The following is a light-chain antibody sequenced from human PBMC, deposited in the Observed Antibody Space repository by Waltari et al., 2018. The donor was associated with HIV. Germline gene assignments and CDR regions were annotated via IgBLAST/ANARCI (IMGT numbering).Light chain of an antibody. J-gene: IGLJ3*02. CDR3: ETWENSLSAGV. Sequence: QSVLTQPPSVSAAPGQKFTISCSGRTSNIGEHYVSWYQQLPGTAPKLLIYGNDKRPSGIPDRFSASKSGTSATLDITGVQSGDGADYYCETWENSLSAGVFGGGTKLTVL. CDR2: GND. V-gene: IGLV1-51*01. CDR1: TSNIGEHY.